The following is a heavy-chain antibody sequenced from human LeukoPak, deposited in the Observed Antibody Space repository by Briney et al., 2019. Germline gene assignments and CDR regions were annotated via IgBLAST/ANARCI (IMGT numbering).Heavy chain of an antibody. J-gene: IGHJ5*02. CDR2: IYHSGST. Sequence: SETLSLTCAVSGGSISSSNWWSWVRQPPGKGLEWIGEIYHSGSTNYNPSLKSRVTISVDKSKNQFSLKLSSVTAADTAVYYCASSTPRRGSSGNWFDPWGQGTLVTVSS. CDR1: GGSISSSNW. D-gene: IGHD1-26*01. V-gene: IGHV4-4*02. CDR3: ASSTPRRGSSGNWFDP.